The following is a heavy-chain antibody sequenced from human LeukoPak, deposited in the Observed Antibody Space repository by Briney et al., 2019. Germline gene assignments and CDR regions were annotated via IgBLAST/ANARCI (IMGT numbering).Heavy chain of an antibody. CDR1: GYTFTSYG. V-gene: IGHV1-18*01. CDR2: ISAYNGNT. CDR3: ARDLARGIAAADIGY. J-gene: IGHJ4*02. D-gene: IGHD6-13*01. Sequence: ASVKVSCKASGYTFTSYGISWVRQAPGQGLEWMGWISAYNGNTNYAQKLQGRVTMTTDTSTSTAYMELRSLRSDDTAVYYCARDLARGIAAADIGYWGQGTLVTVSS.